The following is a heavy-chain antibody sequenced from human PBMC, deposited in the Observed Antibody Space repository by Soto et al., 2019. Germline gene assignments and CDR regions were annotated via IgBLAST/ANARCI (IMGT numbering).Heavy chain of an antibody. J-gene: IGHJ3*01. V-gene: IGHV1-18*01. CDR1: GFAFSEYG. CDR2: VSLYNGDI. CDR3: ARYPYVKDAFDL. D-gene: IGHD1-1*01. Sequence: QVQLVQSGAEVKKPGAAVTVSCKASGFAFSEYGFSWVRQAPGQGLEWMAWVSLYNGDINYAQKFQGRVTMTTDTSTETVYMEMRSLRSDDTAVYYCARYPYVKDAFDLWGQGTMVRVCS.